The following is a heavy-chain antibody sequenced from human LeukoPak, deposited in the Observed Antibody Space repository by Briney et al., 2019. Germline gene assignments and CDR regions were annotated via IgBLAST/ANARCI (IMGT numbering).Heavy chain of an antibody. CDR3: TRAKWELLPGDY. V-gene: IGHV3-49*03. D-gene: IGHD1-26*01. CDR1: GFTFGDYA. J-gene: IGHJ4*02. Sequence: PGGSLRLSCTASGFTFGDYAMSWFRQAPGKELEWVGFIRSKAYGGTTEYAASVKGRFTISRDDSKSIAYLQMNSLKTEDTAVYYCTRAKWELLPGDYWGQGTLVTVSS. CDR2: IRSKAYGGTT.